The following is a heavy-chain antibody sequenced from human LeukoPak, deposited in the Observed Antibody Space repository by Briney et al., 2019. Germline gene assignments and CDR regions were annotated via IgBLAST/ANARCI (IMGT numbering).Heavy chain of an antibody. Sequence: GGSLRLSCAASGFTSSSYWMSWVRKAPGKGLQSVANIKQDGSEKYYVDSVKGRFTISRDNAKNSLYLQMNSLRAEDTAVYYCARDSGGVIVVVPAAFDYWGQGTMVTVSS. J-gene: IGHJ4*02. CDR3: ARDSGGVIVVVPAAFDY. CDR1: GFTSSSYW. D-gene: IGHD2-2*01. CDR2: IKQDGSEK. V-gene: IGHV3-7*01.